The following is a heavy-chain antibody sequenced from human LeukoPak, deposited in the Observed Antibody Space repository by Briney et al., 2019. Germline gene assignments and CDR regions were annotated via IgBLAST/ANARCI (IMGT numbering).Heavy chain of an antibody. V-gene: IGHV1-2*02. D-gene: IGHD2-15*01. CDR3: ASGREYCSGGSCYSSDDAFDI. CDR1: GYTFTGYY. J-gene: IGHJ3*02. CDR2: INPNSGGT. Sequence: ASVKVSCKSAGYTFTGYYMHWVRQAPGQGLEWMGWINPNSGGTNYAQKFQGRVTMTRDTSISTAYMELSRLRSDDTAVYYCASGREYCSGGSCYSSDDAFDIWGQGTMVTVSS.